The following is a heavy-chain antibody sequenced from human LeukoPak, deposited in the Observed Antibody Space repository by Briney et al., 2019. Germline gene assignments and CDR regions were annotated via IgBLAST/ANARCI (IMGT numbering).Heavy chain of an antibody. CDR3: AKAYYGNSHFDY. CDR2: ISNSGDTT. D-gene: IGHD4-11*01. V-gene: IGHV3-23*01. Sequence: GGSLRLSCAASGFTFSTYAMSWVRQAPGKGLEWVSMISNSGDTTHYADSVKGRFTISRANSQNTLYLQMNGLRAEDTAVYYCAKAYYGNSHFDYWGQGTLVTVSS. CDR1: GFTFSTYA. J-gene: IGHJ4*02.